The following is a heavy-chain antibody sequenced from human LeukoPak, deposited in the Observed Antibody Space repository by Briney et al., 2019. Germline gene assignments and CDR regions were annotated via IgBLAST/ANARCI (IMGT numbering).Heavy chain of an antibody. D-gene: IGHD3-10*01. V-gene: IGHV3-48*03. Sequence: SGGSLRLSCAASGFTFSSYEMNWVRQAPGKGLEWVSYISSSGSTIYYADSVKGRFTIPRDNAKKSLYLQMSSLRAEDTAVYYCARDDGSGSYANFYYYYYYMDVWGKGTTVTVSS. CDR1: GFTFSSYE. CDR3: ARDDGSGSYANFYYYYYYMDV. J-gene: IGHJ6*03. CDR2: ISSSGSTI.